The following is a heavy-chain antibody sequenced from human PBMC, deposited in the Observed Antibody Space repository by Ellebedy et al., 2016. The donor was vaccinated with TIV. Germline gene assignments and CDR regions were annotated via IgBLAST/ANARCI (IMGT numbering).Heavy chain of an antibody. J-gene: IGHJ4*02. D-gene: IGHD3-22*01. Sequence: SETLSLTCTVSGGSISSYYWSWIRQPPGKGLEWIGYIYYSGSTNYNPSLKSRVTISVDTSKNQFSLKLSSVTAADTAVYYCASYYYDSSGYYYFDYWGQGTLVTVSS. CDR3: ASYYYDSSGYYYFDY. CDR1: GGSISSYY. V-gene: IGHV4-59*08. CDR2: IYYSGST.